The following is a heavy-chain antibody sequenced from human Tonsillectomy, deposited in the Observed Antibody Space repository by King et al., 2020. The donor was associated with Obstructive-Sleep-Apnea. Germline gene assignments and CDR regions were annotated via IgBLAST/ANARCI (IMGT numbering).Heavy chain of an antibody. CDR2: INPYSGGT. V-gene: IGHV1-2*02. Sequence: QLVQSGAEVKQPGASVKVSCKASGYTFTGYYIHWVRQAPGQGLEWMGWINPYSGGTVYAQKFQGRVTMTRDTSISTAYMELSRLRSDDTAVYYCATDGRQQVLEGGPHPLNWGQGTMVTVSS. CDR1: GYTFTGYY. D-gene: IGHD6-13*01. J-gene: IGHJ3*01. CDR3: ATDGRQQVLEGGPHPLN.